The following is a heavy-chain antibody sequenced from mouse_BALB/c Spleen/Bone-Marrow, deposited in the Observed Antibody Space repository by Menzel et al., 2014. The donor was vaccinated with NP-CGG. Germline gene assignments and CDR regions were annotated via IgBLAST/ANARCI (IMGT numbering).Heavy chain of an antibody. Sequence: QVQLQQSGPGLVAPSQSLSITCTVSGFSLTSYGVYWVRQPPGKGLEWLGVIGAGGSTNYNSALMSRLSISKDNSKSQVFLKMHSLQTDDTAMYYCARSPTSSCAMDYWGQGTSVTVSS. CDR2: IGAGGST. CDR3: ARSPTSSCAMDY. V-gene: IGHV2-9*02. CDR1: GFSLTSYG. J-gene: IGHJ4*01. D-gene: IGHD1-1*01.